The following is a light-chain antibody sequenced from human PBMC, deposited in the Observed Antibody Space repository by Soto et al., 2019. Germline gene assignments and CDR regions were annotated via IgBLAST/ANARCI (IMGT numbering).Light chain of an antibody. CDR1: QSVSSSY. Sequence: EIVLTQSPGTLSLSPGEKDTLSCRASQSVSSSYLAWYQQKPGQAPRLLIYGASRRATGIPDRFSGSGSGTDFTLTISRLEPEDFAVYYCQQFGSSFYTFGQGTKVDIK. CDR3: QQFGSSFYT. V-gene: IGKV3-20*01. CDR2: GAS. J-gene: IGKJ2*01.